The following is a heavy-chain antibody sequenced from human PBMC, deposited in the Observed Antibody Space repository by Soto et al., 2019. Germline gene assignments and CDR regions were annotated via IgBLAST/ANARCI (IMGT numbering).Heavy chain of an antibody. CDR2: ISANGGAT. D-gene: IGHD1-26*01. CDR1: GFTFTSYA. J-gene: IGHJ2*01. Sequence: EMQLLESGGGLVQPGGSLRLSCAASGFTFTSYAMNWVRQGPGKGLEWVSGISANGGATYYADSVKGRFNIPKDNSKDTLFLQMNSLRAEDTALYFCVKDYRSYSGSYGGWYFDLWGRGTLVTVSA. CDR3: VKDYRSYSGSYGGWYFDL. V-gene: IGHV3-23*01.